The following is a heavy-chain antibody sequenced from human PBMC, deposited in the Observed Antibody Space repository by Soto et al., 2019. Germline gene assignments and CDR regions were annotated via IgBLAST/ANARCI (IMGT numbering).Heavy chain of an antibody. CDR2: IDANSGST. CDR3: GRGRKFVCWREGLDV. D-gene: IGHD3-16*01. V-gene: IGHV1-8*02. Sequence: ASVKVSCKASGYTFTTYDINWVRQAPGQGLEWLGWIDANSGSTGYAQNFQGRITMTRNISRNTVHMELSSLQSEETAVYYCGRGRKFVCWREGLDVWGQGTTVTVSS. J-gene: IGHJ6*02. CDR1: GYTFTTYD.